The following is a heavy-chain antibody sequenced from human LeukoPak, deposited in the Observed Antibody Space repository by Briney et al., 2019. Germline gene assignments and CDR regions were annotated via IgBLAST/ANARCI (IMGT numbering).Heavy chain of an antibody. CDR1: GFTFSNYW. CDR2: INSDGINT. CDR3: ARDLGQYYDTSDNWFDP. V-gene: IGHV3-74*01. J-gene: IGHJ5*02. Sequence: GGSLRLSCAASGFTFSNYWMHWVRQAPGKGLVWVSRINSDGINTSYADSVKGRFTISRDDAKNTLNLQMNSLRAEDTAVYYCARDLGQYYDTSDNWFDPWGQGTLVTVSS. D-gene: IGHD3-22*01.